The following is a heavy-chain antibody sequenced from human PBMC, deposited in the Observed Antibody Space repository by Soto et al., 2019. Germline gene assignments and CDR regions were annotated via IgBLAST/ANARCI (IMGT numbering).Heavy chain of an antibody. J-gene: IGHJ6*02. CDR2: IYSGGST. CDR3: ARDGPGLGVIDYYYYYGMDV. V-gene: IGHV3-53*01. Sequence: PGGSLRLSCAASGFTVSSNYMSWVRQAPGKGLEWVSVIYSGGSTYYADSVKGRFTISRDNSKNTLYLQMNSLRAEDTAVYYCARDGPGLGVIDYYYYYGMDVWGQGTTVTVSS. CDR1: GFTVSSNY. D-gene: IGHD3-3*01.